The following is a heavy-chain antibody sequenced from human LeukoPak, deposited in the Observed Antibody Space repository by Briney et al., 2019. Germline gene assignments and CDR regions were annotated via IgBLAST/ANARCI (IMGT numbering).Heavy chain of an antibody. CDR1: GFIFSSYG. D-gene: IGHD4-17*01. J-gene: IGHJ3*02. CDR3: ATMTTVTMDDAFDM. V-gene: IGHV3-33*01. CDR2: IWYGGSKK. Sequence: QPGRSLRLSCAASGFIFSSYGMHWVRQAPGKGLEWVALIWYGGSKKDYADSVKGRFTISRDNSKNTLNLQMNRLRAEDTAVYYCATMTTVTMDDAFDMWGQGTMVTVSS.